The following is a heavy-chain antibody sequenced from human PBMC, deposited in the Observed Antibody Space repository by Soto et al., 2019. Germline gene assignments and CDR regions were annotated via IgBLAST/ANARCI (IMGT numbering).Heavy chain of an antibody. CDR1: GGSFSGYY. J-gene: IGHJ5*02. Sequence: QVQLQQWGAGLFKPSETLSLTCAVYGGSFSGYYWSWIRQPPGKGLEWIGEINHSGGTNYNPSLKGRSTRSVDPTTAQFARWLSDVSAAHPAVWDRPRGFRGVQLAEVPGGFDPWGQG. V-gene: IGHV4-34*01. CDR3: PRGFRGVQLAEVPGGFDP. CDR2: INHSGGT. D-gene: IGHD1-1*01.